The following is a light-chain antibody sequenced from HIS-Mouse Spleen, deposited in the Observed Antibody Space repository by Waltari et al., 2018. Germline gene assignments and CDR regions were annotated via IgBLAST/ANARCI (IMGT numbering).Light chain of an antibody. V-gene: IGLV2-14*03. CDR3: SSYTSSSTLV. J-gene: IGLJ2*01. CDR1: GSDVGGYNY. CDR2: DVS. Sequence: QSALTQPASVSGSPGQSITISCTGTGSDVGGYNYVPWYQQHPGKAPKLLIYDVSNRPSGVSNRFSGSKSGNTASLTISGLQAEDEADYYCSSYTSSSTLVFGGGTKLTVL.